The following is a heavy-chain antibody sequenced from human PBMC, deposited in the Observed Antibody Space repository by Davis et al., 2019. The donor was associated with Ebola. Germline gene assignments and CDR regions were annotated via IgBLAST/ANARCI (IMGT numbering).Heavy chain of an antibody. CDR1: GFTFSSYA. CDR2: ISYDGSNK. V-gene: IGHV3-30*14. D-gene: IGHD6-19*01. Sequence: GESLKISCAASGFTFSSYAMHWVRQAPGKGLEWVAVISYDGSNKYYADSVKGRFTISRHNSKNTVSLQMNSLRAEDTAVYYCVRDLLGLAGLDCWGQGTLVIVSS. J-gene: IGHJ4*02. CDR3: VRDLLGLAGLDC.